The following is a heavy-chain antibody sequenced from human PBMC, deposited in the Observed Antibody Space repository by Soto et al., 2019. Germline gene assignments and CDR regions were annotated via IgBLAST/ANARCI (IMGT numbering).Heavy chain of an antibody. D-gene: IGHD3-3*01. J-gene: IGHJ6*02. CDR3: ARTFITIFGVVTFRYYGMDV. Sequence: LSLTCTVSGGSISSGGYYWSWIRQHPGKGLEWIGYIYYSGSTYYNPSLKSRVTISVDTSKNQFSLKLSSVTAADTAVYYCARTFITIFGVVTFRYYGMDVWGQGTTVTVSS. CDR1: GGSISSGGYY. CDR2: IYYSGST. V-gene: IGHV4-31*03.